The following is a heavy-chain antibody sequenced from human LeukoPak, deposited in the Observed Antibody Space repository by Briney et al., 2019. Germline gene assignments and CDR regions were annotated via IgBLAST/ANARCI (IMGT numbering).Heavy chain of an antibody. D-gene: IGHD2-2*01. J-gene: IGHJ6*03. Sequence: GGSLRLSCAASGFTFSSYSMNWVRQAPGKGLEWVSYISSSSSTIYYADSVKGRFTISRDNAKNSLYLQMNSLRAEDTAVYYCARATEEYCSSTSCFYYYYYYMDVWGKGTTVTVSS. CDR3: ARATEEYCSSTSCFYYYYYYMDV. CDR2: ISSSSSTI. V-gene: IGHV3-48*04. CDR1: GFTFSSYS.